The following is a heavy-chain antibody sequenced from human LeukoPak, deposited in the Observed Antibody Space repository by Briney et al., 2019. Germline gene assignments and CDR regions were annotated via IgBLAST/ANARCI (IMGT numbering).Heavy chain of an antibody. V-gene: IGHV3-23*01. D-gene: IGHD3-10*01. CDR1: GFTFSSYA. Sequence: GGSLRLSCAASGFTFSSYAMSWVRQAPGKGLEWVSTISESGANTHYAASVKGRFTISRDNSKNTLYLQMNSLRAEDTAVYYCAKDRLKWEFGELLYWGQGTLVTVSS. CDR3: AKDRLKWEFGELLY. CDR2: ISESGANT. J-gene: IGHJ4*02.